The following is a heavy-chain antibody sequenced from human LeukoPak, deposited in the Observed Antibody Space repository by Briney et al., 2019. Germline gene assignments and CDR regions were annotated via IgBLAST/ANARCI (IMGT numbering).Heavy chain of an antibody. J-gene: IGHJ6*01. Sequence: SVKVSCKASGGTFSSYAISWVRQAPGQGLGWMGRIIPIFGIANYAQKFQGRVTITPDKSTSTAYMELSSLRSEDTAVYYCARESGSEDYYYYGMDVWAQGTTVTVPS. V-gene: IGHV1-69*04. CDR3: ARESGSEDYYYYGMDV. CDR2: IIPIFGIA. CDR1: GGTFSSYA. D-gene: IGHD6-19*01.